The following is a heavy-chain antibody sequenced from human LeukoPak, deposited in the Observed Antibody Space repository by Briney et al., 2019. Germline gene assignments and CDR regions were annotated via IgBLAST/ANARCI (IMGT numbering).Heavy chain of an antibody. Sequence: SETLSLTXAVSVYSISSGHYWGWIRQPPGKGLEWIGSIHHSGRTYHNSSLKSRVTISVDTSKNQFSLRLSSVTAADTAVYYCTRHTYFYDSPGAYYFDYWGQGTLVTVSS. D-gene: IGHD3-22*01. CDR2: IHHSGRT. CDR3: TRHTYFYDSPGAYYFDY. CDR1: VYSISSGHY. V-gene: IGHV4-38-2*01. J-gene: IGHJ4*02.